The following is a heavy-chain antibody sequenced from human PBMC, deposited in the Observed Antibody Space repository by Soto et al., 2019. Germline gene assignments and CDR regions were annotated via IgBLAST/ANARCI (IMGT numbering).Heavy chain of an antibody. CDR1: GSTFSGYV. D-gene: IGHD3-9*01. CDR3: SAHPHILLIRYGMDV. J-gene: IGHJ6*02. Sequence: QVQLVESGGGVVQPGGSLRLSCAASGSTFSGYVMYWVRQAPGKGLEWVALISNDGSNQYYADSVTGRFTISRDNSENTLFFEMDTLSGGDTAVYYCSAHPHILLIRYGMDVWGQGTTVTVSS. CDR2: ISNDGSNQ. V-gene: IGHV3-30*03.